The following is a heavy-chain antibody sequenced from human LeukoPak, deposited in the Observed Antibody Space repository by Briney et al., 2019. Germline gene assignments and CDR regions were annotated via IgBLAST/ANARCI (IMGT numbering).Heavy chain of an antibody. CDR3: ARDGRDGYNLFELSYYYYYMDV. D-gene: IGHD5-24*01. J-gene: IGHJ6*03. CDR2: ISSSGGNT. V-gene: IGHV3-23*01. Sequence: PGGSLRLSCAASGFTFSSYGMIWVRQAPGKGLQWVSAISSSGGNTYYADSVKGRFTISRDNSKNTLYLQMNSLRAEDTAVYYCARDGRDGYNLFELSYYYYYMDVWGKGTTVTISS. CDR1: GFTFSSYG.